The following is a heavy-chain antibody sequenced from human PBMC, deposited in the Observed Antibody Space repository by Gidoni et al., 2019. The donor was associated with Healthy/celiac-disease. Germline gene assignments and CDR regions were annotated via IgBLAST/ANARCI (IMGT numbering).Heavy chain of an antibody. CDR3: ARDRVPGITIFGVATGGLNWFDP. CDR1: GGSISSGDYY. CDR2: IYYSGST. J-gene: IGHJ5*02. Sequence: QVQLQESGPGLVKPSQTLSLTCTVSGGSISSGDYYWSWIRQPPGKGLEWIGYIYYSGSTYYNPSLKSRVTISVDTSKNQFSLKLSSVTAADTAVYYCARDRVPGITIFGVATGGLNWFDPWGQGTLVTVSS. V-gene: IGHV4-30-4*01. D-gene: IGHD3-3*01.